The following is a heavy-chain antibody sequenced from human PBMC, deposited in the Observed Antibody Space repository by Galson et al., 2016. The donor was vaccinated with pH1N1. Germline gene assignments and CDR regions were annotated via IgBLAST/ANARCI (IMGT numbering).Heavy chain of an antibody. Sequence: SLRLSCAASEFSFDDYAMHWVRQAPGKGLEWVSGISWNSAVRDYADSVRGRFTISRDNAKNSLYLQMKSLRPDDTALYYCAKDFGAGGDASDGYNFYFGMDVWGQGTTGTVSS. D-gene: IGHD3-16*01. CDR3: AKDFGAGGDASDGYNFYFGMDV. J-gene: IGHJ6*02. V-gene: IGHV3-9*01. CDR1: EFSFDDYA. CDR2: ISWNSAVR.